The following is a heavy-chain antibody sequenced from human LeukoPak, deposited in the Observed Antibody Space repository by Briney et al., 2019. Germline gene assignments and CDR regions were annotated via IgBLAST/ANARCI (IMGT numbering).Heavy chain of an antibody. CDR3: TTVSYVGGY. Sequence: GRSLSLSCAASGFTFSHAWMSWVRHAPGEGREWVGRCKSKTDGGTTDYAEPVKDRSTISRDESKNILYLQMNSLKIEDTAVYYCTTVSYVGGYWGQGTLVTVSS. CDR2: CKSKTDGGTT. J-gene: IGHJ4*02. D-gene: IGHD3-16*01. CDR1: GFTFSHAW. V-gene: IGHV3-15*01.